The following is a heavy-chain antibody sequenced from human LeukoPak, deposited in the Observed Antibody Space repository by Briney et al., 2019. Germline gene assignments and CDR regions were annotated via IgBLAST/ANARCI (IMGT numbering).Heavy chain of an antibody. CDR3: ARVWELSFDY. V-gene: IGHV3-53*01. CDR1: GFTVSTDH. Sequence: GGSLRLSCAASGFTVSTDHMSWVRQAPGKGLEWVAVSYSGGSTYHAESVKGRFTISGDNSKNTLYLQMNSLRAEDTAVYYCARVWELSFDYWGQGTLVTVSS. CDR2: SYSGGST. D-gene: IGHD1-26*01. J-gene: IGHJ4*02.